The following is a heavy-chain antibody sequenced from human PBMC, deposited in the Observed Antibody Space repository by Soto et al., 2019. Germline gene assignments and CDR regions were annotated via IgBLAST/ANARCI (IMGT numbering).Heavy chain of an antibody. CDR1: GFTFSNAW. V-gene: IGHV3-15*07. CDR2: IKSKTDGGTT. CDR3: TTGRQQLVLDYYYYYGMDV. Sequence: PGGSLRLSCAASGFTFSNAWMNWVRQAPGKGLEWVGRIKSKTDGGTTDYAAPVKGRFTISRDDSKNTLYLQMNSLKTEDTAVYYCTTGRQQLVLDYYYYYGMDVWGQGTTVTVSS. D-gene: IGHD6-13*01. J-gene: IGHJ6*02.